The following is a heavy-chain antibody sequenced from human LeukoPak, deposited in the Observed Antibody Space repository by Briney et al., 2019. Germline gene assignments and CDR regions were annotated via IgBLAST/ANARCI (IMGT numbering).Heavy chain of an antibody. CDR1: GFTFSSYA. J-gene: IGHJ4*02. D-gene: IGHD3-22*01. Sequence: GGSLRLSCAASGFTFSSYAMSWVRQAPGKGLERVSAISGSGGSTYYADSVKGRFTISRDNSKNTLYLQMNSLRAEDTAVYYCAKGGGKAVVVISGPCFDYWGQGTLVTVSS. CDR3: AKGGGKAVVVISGPCFDY. CDR2: ISGSGGST. V-gene: IGHV3-23*01.